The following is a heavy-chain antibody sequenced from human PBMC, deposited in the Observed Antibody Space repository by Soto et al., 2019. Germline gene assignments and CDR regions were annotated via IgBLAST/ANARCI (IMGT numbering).Heavy chain of an antibody. D-gene: IGHD6-13*01. J-gene: IGHJ5*02. CDR2: ISGSGGST. CDR1: GFTFSSYA. Sequence: EVQLLESGGGLVQPGGSLRLSCAASGFTFSSYAMSWVRQAPGKGLEWVSAISGSGGSTYYADSVKGRFTISRYNSKNTLQLQMTSLRAEDTAVYYCAKDNEYSGSWLSSHNWFDPWGQGTLVTVSS. V-gene: IGHV3-23*01. CDR3: AKDNEYSGSWLSSHNWFDP.